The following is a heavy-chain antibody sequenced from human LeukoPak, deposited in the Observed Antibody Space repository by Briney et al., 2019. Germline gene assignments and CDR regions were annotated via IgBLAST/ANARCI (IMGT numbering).Heavy chain of an antibody. CDR2: IHHGGST. D-gene: IGHD5-18*01. CDR1: SYYITSGHY. Sequence: SETLSLTCTVSSYYITSGHYWGWIRQPPGKGLEWIANIHHGGSTYYNPSLKSRVTISVDTSKNQFSLKLNSVTAADTAVYFCARDSDKTAMVFKSFDYWGQGTLVTVSS. J-gene: IGHJ4*02. V-gene: IGHV4-38-2*02. CDR3: ARDSDKTAMVFKSFDY.